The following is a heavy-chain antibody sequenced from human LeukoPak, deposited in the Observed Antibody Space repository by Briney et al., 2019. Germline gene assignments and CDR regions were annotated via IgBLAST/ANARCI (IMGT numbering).Heavy chain of an antibody. J-gene: IGHJ6*02. V-gene: IGHV3-23*01. D-gene: IGHD2-8*01. CDR2: ISGSGGST. Sequence: PGGSLRLSCAASGFTFSSYAMSWVRQAPGKGLEWVSAISGSGGSTYYADSVKGRFTISRHNSKNTLYLQMNSLRAEDTAVYYCARKYAIDYYYYGMDVWGQGTTVTVSS. CDR1: GFTFSSYA. CDR3: ARKYAIDYYYYGMDV.